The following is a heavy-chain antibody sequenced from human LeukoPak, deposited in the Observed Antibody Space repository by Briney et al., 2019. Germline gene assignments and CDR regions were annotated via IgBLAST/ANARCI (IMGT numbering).Heavy chain of an antibody. CDR1: GYTFTSYG. Sequence: ASVKVSCKASGYTFTSYGISWVRQAPGQGLEWMGWISAYNGNTNYAQKLQGRVTMTTDTSTSTAYMELRSLRSDDTAVYYCARGGTYYYDSGGYYEALDYWGQGTLVTVSS. D-gene: IGHD3-22*01. J-gene: IGHJ4*02. CDR3: ARGGTYYYDSGGYYEALDY. V-gene: IGHV1-18*01. CDR2: ISAYNGNT.